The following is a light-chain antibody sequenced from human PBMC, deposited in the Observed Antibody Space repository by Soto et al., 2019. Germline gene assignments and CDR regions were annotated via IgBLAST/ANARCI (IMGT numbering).Light chain of an antibody. J-gene: IGLJ1*01. CDR1: RSNIGTKT. Sequence: SLPTQPPPASCTHRQTGTLFCSGSRSNIGTKTVNWYQQFPGTAPKLLIYSNNQRPSGVPDRFSGSKSGTSASLAISGLQSEDEADYYCAAWDDSLNGLFGTGTKVTVL. CDR2: SNN. CDR3: AAWDDSLNGL. V-gene: IGLV1-44*01.